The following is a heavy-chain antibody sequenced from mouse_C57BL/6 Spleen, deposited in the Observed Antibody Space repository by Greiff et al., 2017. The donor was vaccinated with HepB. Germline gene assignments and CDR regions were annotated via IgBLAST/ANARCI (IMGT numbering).Heavy chain of an antibody. CDR1: GYTFTSYW. J-gene: IGHJ4*01. V-gene: IGHV1-59*01. D-gene: IGHD2-1*01. CDR3: ARVGGNLYAMDY. Sequence: VQLQQPGAELVRPGTSVKLSCKASGYTFTSYWMHWVKQRPGQGLEWIGVIDPSDSYTNYNQKFKGKATLTVDTSSSTAYMQRSSLTSEDSAVYDCARVGGNLYAMDYWGQGTSVTVSS. CDR2: IDPSDSYT.